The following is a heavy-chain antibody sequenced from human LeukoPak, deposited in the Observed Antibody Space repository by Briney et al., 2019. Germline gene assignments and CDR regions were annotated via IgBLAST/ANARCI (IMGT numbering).Heavy chain of an antibody. CDR2: INHTGST. CDR1: GGSFSSYY. D-gene: IGHD4/OR15-4a*01. Sequence: SETLSLTCAVYGGSFSSYYWSWIRQPPGKGLEWIGEINHTGSTNYNPSLKSRVTMSVDTSKNQFSLKLSSVTAADTAVYYCARDGDDYGAFDIWGQGTMVTVSS. CDR3: ARDGDDYGAFDI. V-gene: IGHV4-34*01. J-gene: IGHJ3*02.